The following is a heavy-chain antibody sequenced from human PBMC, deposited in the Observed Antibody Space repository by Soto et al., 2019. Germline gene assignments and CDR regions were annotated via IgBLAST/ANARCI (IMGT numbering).Heavy chain of an antibody. CDR3: TSISGYYSDYYYYGMDV. V-gene: IGHV3-49*03. Sequence: GGSLRLSCTASGFTFGDYAMSWFRQAPGKGLEWVGFIRSKAYGGTTEYAASVKGRFTISRGDSKSIAYLQMNSLKTEDTAVYYCTSISGYYSDYYYYGMDVWGQGTTVTVSS. CDR1: GFTFGDYA. D-gene: IGHD3-22*01. CDR2: IRSKAYGGTT. J-gene: IGHJ6*02.